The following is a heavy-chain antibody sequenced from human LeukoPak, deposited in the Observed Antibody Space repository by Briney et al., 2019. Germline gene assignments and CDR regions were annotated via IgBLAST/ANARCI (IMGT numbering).Heavy chain of an antibody. J-gene: IGHJ4*02. CDR2: ISGSGGST. D-gene: IGHD3-22*01. CDR1: GFTFNSYA. Sequence: EGSLRLSCAASGFTFNSYAMSWVRQAPGKGLEWVSSISGSGGSTYYTDSVKGRFTISRDNSKNTLYLQMNSLRAEDTAVYYCVKDQDSGAYSRFDYWGQGTLVTVSS. CDR3: VKDQDSGAYSRFDY. V-gene: IGHV3-23*01.